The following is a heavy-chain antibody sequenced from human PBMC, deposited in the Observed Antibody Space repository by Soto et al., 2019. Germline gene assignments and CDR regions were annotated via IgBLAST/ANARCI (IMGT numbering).Heavy chain of an antibody. CDR2: MNPNSGNT. CDR1: GYTFTSYD. V-gene: IGHV1-8*01. D-gene: IGHD6-13*01. Sequence: ASVKVSCKASGYTFTSYDINWVRQATGQGLEWMGWMNPNSGNTGYAQKFQGRVTMTSNTSISTAYMELSSLRSEDTAVYYCARGGYSSSWTRRYYGMDVWGQGTTVTVSS. J-gene: IGHJ6*02. CDR3: ARGGYSSSWTRRYYGMDV.